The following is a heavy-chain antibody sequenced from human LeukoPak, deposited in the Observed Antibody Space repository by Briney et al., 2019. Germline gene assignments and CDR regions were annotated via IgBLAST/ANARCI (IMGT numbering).Heavy chain of an antibody. Sequence: GGSLRLSCAASGLTFSEHWMTWVRKAPGKGLEWVATIKQDGSEKYYLDSVKGRFTISRDNAKSSLYLQLNSLRAEDTAVYYCASGPVVRGVTDYWGQGTLVTVSS. CDR3: ASGPVVRGVTDY. CDR1: GLTFSEHW. CDR2: IKQDGSEK. D-gene: IGHD3-10*01. V-gene: IGHV3-7*01. J-gene: IGHJ4*02.